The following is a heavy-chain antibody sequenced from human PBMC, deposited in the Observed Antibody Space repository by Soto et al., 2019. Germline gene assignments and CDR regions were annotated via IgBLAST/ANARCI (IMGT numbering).Heavy chain of an antibody. Sequence: QVQLQQWGAGLLKPSETLSLTCAVYGGSFSGYYWSWIRQPPGKGLEWIGEINHSGSTNYNPSLKSRVTISVDTYKNQFSLKLSSVTAADTAVYYCARVSVPAANYYYSYMDVWGKGTTVTVSS. V-gene: IGHV4-34*01. J-gene: IGHJ6*03. CDR2: INHSGST. D-gene: IGHD2-2*01. CDR1: GGSFSGYY. CDR3: ARVSVPAANYYYSYMDV.